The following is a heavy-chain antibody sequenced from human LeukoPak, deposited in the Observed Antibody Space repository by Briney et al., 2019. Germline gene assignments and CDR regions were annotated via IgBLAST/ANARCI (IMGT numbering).Heavy chain of an antibody. CDR2: IYTSGST. V-gene: IGHV4-61*02. CDR3: ARDGGHSYGYGGDY. D-gene: IGHD5-18*01. CDR1: GGSISSGNYY. J-gene: IGHJ4*02. Sequence: SETLSLTCTVSGGSISSGNYYWSWIRQPAGKGLEWIGRIYTSGSTNYNPSLKSRVTISVDTSKNQFSLKLSSVTAADTAVYYCARDGGHSYGYGGDYWGQGTLVTVSS.